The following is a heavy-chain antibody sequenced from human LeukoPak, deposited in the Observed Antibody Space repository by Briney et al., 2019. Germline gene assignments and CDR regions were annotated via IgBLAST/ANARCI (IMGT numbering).Heavy chain of an antibody. CDR3: ARGRAGSFDAFDI. J-gene: IGHJ3*02. CDR2: INHSGST. Sequence: SETLSLTCAVYGGSFSGYYWSWIRQPPGKGLEWIGEINHSGSTNYNPSLKSRVTISVDTYKNQFSLKLSSVTAADTAVYYCARGRAGSFDAFDIWGQGTMVTVSS. CDR1: GGSFSGYY. V-gene: IGHV4-34*01.